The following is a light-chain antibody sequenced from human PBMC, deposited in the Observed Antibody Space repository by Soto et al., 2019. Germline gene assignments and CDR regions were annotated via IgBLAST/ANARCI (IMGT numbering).Light chain of an antibody. CDR1: QTLASNS. CDR2: GAS. Sequence: EIVLTQSPGTLSLSPGERATLSCRASQTLASNSFAWYQQTAGHAPRLLIYGASSRATGIPDRFSGSASGTDFTLTITRLAPEDFAVYFCQQYSSYPPTFGQGTKVHIK. CDR3: QQYSSYPPT. J-gene: IGKJ1*01. V-gene: IGKV3-20*01.